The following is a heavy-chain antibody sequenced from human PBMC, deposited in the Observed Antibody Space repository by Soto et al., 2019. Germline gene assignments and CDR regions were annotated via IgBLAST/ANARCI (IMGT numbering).Heavy chain of an antibody. J-gene: IGHJ6*02. CDR2: T. CDR3: ARDHSRLVYYYYGMDV. CDR1: GFLLSSYE. D-gene: IGHD6-13*01. V-gene: IGHV3-48*03. Sequence: GGSLRLSCEASGFLLSSYEVNWVRQAPGRGLEWVSYTNYADSVKGRFTISRDNAKNSLYLQMNSLRAEDTAVYYCARDHSRLVYYYYGMDVWGQGTTVTVSS.